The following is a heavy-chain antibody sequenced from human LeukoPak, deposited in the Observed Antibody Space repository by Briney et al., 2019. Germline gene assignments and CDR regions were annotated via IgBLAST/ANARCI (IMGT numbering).Heavy chain of an antibody. CDR2: ISYTGST. Sequence: SETLSLTCTVSGVSISSYYWSWIRQPPGKGLEWIGDISYTGSTNYNPSLKSRATISIDTSKNQFSLKLSSVTAADTAVYYCAREYTLYRSGWFLDYWGQGTVVTVSS. D-gene: IGHD6-19*01. J-gene: IGHJ4*02. V-gene: IGHV4-59*12. CDR3: AREYTLYRSGWFLDY. CDR1: GVSISSYY.